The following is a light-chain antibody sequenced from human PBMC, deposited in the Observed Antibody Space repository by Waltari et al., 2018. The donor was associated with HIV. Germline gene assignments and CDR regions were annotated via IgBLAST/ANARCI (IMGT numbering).Light chain of an antibody. V-gene: IGLV3-1*01. Sequence: SYELTKQPSVSVSPGQTASITCSGDKLGNKYACWYQRKPGQSPVVVIYQDSVRPSGIPWRFSGSNSGNTATLTISGTQAMDEADYYCQAWDSSTWVFGGGTKLTVL. CDR2: QDS. J-gene: IGLJ3*02. CDR3: QAWDSSTWV. CDR1: KLGNKY.